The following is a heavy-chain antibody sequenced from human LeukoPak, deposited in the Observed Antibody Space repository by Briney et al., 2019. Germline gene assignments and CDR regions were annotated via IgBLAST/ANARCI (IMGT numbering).Heavy chain of an antibody. D-gene: IGHD4-23*01. CDR1: RFTFSDYY. V-gene: IGHV3-11*01. CDR2: TSSGGSIK. CDR3: ARVVRGGNSGYAFDI. Sequence: GGSLRLSCAASRFTFSDYYMIWVRQAPGKGLEGVTYTSSGGSIKSYADSVKGRFSISRDSAKNSLYLEMNTLRAEDTAVYYCARVVRGGNSGYAFDIWGQGTMVTVSS. J-gene: IGHJ3*02.